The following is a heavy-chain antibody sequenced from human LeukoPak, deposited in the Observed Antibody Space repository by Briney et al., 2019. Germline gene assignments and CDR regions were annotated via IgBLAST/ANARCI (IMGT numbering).Heavy chain of an antibody. V-gene: IGHV4-31*03. Sequence: SQTLSLTCTVSGGSISSGGYYWSWIRQHPGKGLEWIGYIYDSGSTYYNPSLKSRVTISVDTSKNQFSLKLSSVTAADTAVYYCARDRTPTYYYDSSGPRDAFDIWGQGTMVTVSS. D-gene: IGHD3-22*01. CDR2: IYDSGST. J-gene: IGHJ3*02. CDR1: GGSISSGGYY. CDR3: ARDRTPTYYYDSSGPRDAFDI.